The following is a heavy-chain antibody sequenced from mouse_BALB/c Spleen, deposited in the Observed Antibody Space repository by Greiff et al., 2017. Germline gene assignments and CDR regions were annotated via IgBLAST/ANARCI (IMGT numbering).Heavy chain of an antibody. Sequence: DVMLVESGGGLVQPGGSRKLSCAASGFTFSSFGMHWVRQAPEKGLEWVAYISSGSSTIYYADTVKGRFTISRDNPKNTLFLQMTSLRSEDTAMYYCARRVGRGDYYAMDYWGQGTSVTVSS. J-gene: IGHJ4*01. CDR3: ARRVGRGDYYAMDY. V-gene: IGHV5-17*02. CDR1: GFTFSSFG. CDR2: ISSGSSTI. D-gene: IGHD1-1*01.